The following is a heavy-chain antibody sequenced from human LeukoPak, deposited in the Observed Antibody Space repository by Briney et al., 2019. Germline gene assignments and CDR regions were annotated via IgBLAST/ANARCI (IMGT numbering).Heavy chain of an antibody. CDR1: GLTVSSNF. CDR2: IYGGGST. J-gene: IGHJ5*02. CDR3: ASWPGGWYGEDP. V-gene: IGHV3-53*01. D-gene: IGHD6-19*01. Sequence: GGSLRLSCAASGLTVSSNFMSWVRQAPGKGLEWVSVIYGGGSTYYADSVKGRFTISRDTSKNTLYLQMNSLRAEDTAVYYCASWPGGWYGEDPWGQGTLVTVSS.